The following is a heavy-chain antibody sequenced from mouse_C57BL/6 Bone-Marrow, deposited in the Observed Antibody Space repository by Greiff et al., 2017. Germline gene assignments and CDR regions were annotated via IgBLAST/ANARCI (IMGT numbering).Heavy chain of an antibody. CDR3: AREWLVYYIDY. CDR2: ISDGGSYT. Sequence: EVKLVESGGGLVKPGGSLKLSCAASGFTFSSYAMSWVRQTPEKRLEWVATISDGGSYTYYPDNVKGRFTISRDNAKNNLYLQMSHLKSENTALYYCAREWLVYYIDYWGQGTTLTVSS. D-gene: IGHD6-2*01. CDR1: GFTFSSYA. V-gene: IGHV5-4*01. J-gene: IGHJ2*01.